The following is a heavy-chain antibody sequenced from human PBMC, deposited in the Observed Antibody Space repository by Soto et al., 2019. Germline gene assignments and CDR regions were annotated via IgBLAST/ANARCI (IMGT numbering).Heavy chain of an antibody. CDR3: ARHLSHATTVVTPADY. D-gene: IGHD4-17*01. J-gene: IGHJ4*02. CDR1: GYSFTSYW. Sequence: GESLKISCKGSGYSFTSYWIGWVRQMPGKGLEWMGIIYPGDSDTRYSPSFQGQVTISADKSISTAYLQWSSLKASDTAMYYCARHLSHATTVVTPADYWGQGTLVTVSS. CDR2: IYPGDSDT. V-gene: IGHV5-51*01.